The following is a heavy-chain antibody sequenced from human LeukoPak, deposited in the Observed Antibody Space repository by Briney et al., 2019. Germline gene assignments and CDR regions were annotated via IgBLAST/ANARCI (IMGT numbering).Heavy chain of an antibody. J-gene: IGHJ6*03. CDR2: ISGSGGST. D-gene: IGHD6-13*01. CDR3: AKGGSPAAAATVFRSYYYMDV. CDR1: GFTFSSYA. V-gene: IGHV3-23*01. Sequence: GGSLRLSCAASGFTFSSYAMSWVRQAPGKGLEWVSAISGSGGSTYYADSVKGRFTISRDNSKNTLYLQMNSLRAEDTAVYYCAKGGSPAAAATVFRSYYYMDVWGKGTTVTVSS.